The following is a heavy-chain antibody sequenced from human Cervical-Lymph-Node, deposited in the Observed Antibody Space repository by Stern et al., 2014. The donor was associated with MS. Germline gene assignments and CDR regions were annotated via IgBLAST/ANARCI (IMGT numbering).Heavy chain of an antibody. CDR2: ISWNSGSE. J-gene: IGHJ2*01. CDR3: AKDSSSWYPHWYFDL. CDR1: GFTLDDYA. Sequence: MQLVQSGGGLVQPGRSLRLSCAASGFTLDDYAMHWVRQAPGKGLEWVSGISWNSGSEGYADSVKGRFTISRDNAKNSLYLQMNSLRAEDTALYYCAKDSSSWYPHWYFDLWGRGTLVTVSS. D-gene: IGHD6-13*01. V-gene: IGHV3-9*01.